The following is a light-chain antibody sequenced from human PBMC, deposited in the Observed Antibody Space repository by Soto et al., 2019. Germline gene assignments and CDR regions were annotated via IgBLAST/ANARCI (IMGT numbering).Light chain of an antibody. CDR3: ASYAGTYTV. CDR2: EVT. V-gene: IGLV2-8*01. J-gene: IGLJ2*01. Sequence: QSALTQPPSASGSPGQTVTISCTGTSSDVGGYNFVSWYQQHPGKAPKLMIHEVTKRPSGVPDRFSGSKSGNTASLTVSGLQAEDEADYYCASYAGTYTVFGGGTQLTVL. CDR1: SSDVGGYNF.